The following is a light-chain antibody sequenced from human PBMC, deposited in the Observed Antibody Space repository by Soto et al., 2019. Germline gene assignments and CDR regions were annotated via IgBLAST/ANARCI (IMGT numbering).Light chain of an antibody. CDR3: QQYNNWPPVT. V-gene: IGKV3-15*01. J-gene: IGKJ5*01. Sequence: EIVMTQFPATLSVSPGERATLSCRASQSVSSNLAWYQQKPGQAPRLLIYGASTRVTGIPARFSGSGSGTEFTLTISSLQSEDFAVYYYQQYNNWPPVTFGQGTRLEIK. CDR1: QSVSSN. CDR2: GAS.